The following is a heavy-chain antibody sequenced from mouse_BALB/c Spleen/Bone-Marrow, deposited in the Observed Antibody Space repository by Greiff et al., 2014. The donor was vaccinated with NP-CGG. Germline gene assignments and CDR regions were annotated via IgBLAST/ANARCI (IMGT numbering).Heavy chain of an antibody. V-gene: IGHV1-77*01. J-gene: IGHJ3*01. CDR3: AGELRFGY. CDR2: IYPGSGSI. Sequence: VQRQQSGPELVKPGASGKMSCKASGYTFTDFVISWVKQRTGQGLEWIGEIYPGSGSIYYNEKFKGKATLTADKSPNTEYMQLRSLTSEVSAVYFCAGELRFGYWGQGTLVTVSA. CDR1: GYTFTDFV.